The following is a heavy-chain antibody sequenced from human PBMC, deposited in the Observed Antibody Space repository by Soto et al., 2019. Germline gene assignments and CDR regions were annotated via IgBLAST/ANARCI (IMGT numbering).Heavy chain of an antibody. V-gene: IGHV1-69*13. D-gene: IGHD6-13*01. CDR1: GGTFSDYV. Sequence: ASVKVSCKAVGGTFSDYVISWVRQAPGQGLEWMGGIIAMSGTVNNAQKFQDRVTITADESTSTAYMELSSLRSEDTAIYYCAREAGYNWFDPWGQGTLVTVSS. CDR3: AREAGYNWFDP. CDR2: IIAMSGTV. J-gene: IGHJ5*02.